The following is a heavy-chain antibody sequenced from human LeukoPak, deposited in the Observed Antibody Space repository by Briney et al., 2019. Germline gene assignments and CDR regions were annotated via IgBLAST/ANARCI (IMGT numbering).Heavy chain of an antibody. Sequence: GGSLRLSCAASGFTFSSYWMSWVRQAPGKGLEWVANIKQDGSEKYYVDSVKGRFTISRDNAKNSLYLQMNSLRAEDTAVYYCARDGHGSGSYDYYYYYMDVWGKGTTVTVSS. CDR2: IKQDGSEK. D-gene: IGHD3-10*01. CDR3: ARDGHGSGSYDYYYYYMDV. J-gene: IGHJ6*03. CDR1: GFTFSSYW. V-gene: IGHV3-7*01.